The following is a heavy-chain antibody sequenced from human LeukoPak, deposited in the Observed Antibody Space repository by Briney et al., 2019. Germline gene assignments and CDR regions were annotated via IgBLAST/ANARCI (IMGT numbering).Heavy chain of an antibody. Sequence: SETLSLTCAVYGGSFSGYYWSWIRQPPGKGLEWIGEINHSGSANYNPSLKSRVTISVDTSKNQFSLKLSSVTAADTAVYYCARETSQKGAHYMDVWGKGTTITISS. J-gene: IGHJ6*03. CDR3: ARETSQKGAHYMDV. CDR2: INHSGSA. V-gene: IGHV4-34*01. CDR1: GGSFSGYY. D-gene: IGHD3-16*01.